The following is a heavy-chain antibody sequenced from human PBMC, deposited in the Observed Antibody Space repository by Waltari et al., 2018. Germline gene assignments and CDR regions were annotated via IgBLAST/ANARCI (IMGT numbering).Heavy chain of an antibody. D-gene: IGHD2-21*02. CDR3: ARDALGYCDSDPCYGGWFDS. CDR2: INTKTGNP. J-gene: IGHJ5*01. V-gene: IGHV7-4-1*02. CDR1: GYNVINFA. Sequence: QVQLDQSGSELKYPGASVKISCTASGYNVINFAVNWVRQAPGQGIEWMGWINTKTGNPAYAQGFTGRFVFSSDTSVGTAYLQVSILKVEDTAVCYCARDALGYCDSDPCYGGWFDSWGQGTLVTVSA.